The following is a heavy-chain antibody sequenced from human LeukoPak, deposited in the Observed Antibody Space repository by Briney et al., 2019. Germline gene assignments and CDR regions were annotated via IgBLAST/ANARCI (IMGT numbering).Heavy chain of an antibody. CDR3: ARDALRDDAFDI. CDR2: ISSSSVYI. CDR1: GFTFTKHH. J-gene: IGHJ3*02. V-gene: IGHV3-21*04. Sequence: GGSLRLSCTASGFTFTKHHMNWVRRAPGKGLEWVSSISSSSVYIHYADSVKGRFTISRDSSKNSVYLQMNSLRAEDTAFYYCARDALRDDAFDIWGQGTLVTVSS.